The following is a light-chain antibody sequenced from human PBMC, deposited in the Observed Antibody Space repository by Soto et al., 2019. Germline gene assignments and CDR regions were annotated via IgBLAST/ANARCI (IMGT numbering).Light chain of an antibody. CDR1: QSVSGW. CDR2: NAF. Sequence: DIPLTQSPSTVSASVGDRLTITCRASQSVSGWLAWYQHKPGKAPKLLIYNAFTLETGVPSRFSGSGSGTEFTLTISGLQPDDFATYYCQQYNAYSRTFGQGTKVEIK. CDR3: QQYNAYSRT. J-gene: IGKJ1*01. V-gene: IGKV1-5*01.